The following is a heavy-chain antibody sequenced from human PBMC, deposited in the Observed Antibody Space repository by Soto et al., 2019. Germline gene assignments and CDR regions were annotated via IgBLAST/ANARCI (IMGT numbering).Heavy chain of an antibody. CDR3: ARHHGPTTSENWFDP. CDR1: GYTFFTYD. Sequence: QVHLVQSGVEVKTPGASVKVSCQASGYTFFTYDITWVRQAPGQGLEWMGWISTYSGDTKYAQKFQGRVTMTTDTSTTPAYLELRSLRSDDPAVYYSARHHGPTTSENWFDPWGQGTLVTVSS. CDR2: ISTYSGDT. J-gene: IGHJ5*02. V-gene: IGHV1-18*01. D-gene: IGHD1-26*01.